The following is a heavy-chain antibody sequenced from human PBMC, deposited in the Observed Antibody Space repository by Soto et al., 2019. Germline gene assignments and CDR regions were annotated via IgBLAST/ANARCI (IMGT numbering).Heavy chain of an antibody. Sequence: PSETLSLTCAVYGGSFSGYYWSWIRQPPGKGLEWIGEINHSGSTNYNPSLKSRVTISVDTSKNQFSLKLSSVTAADTAVYYCASGYYGSGSYAYWGQGTLVTSPQ. CDR2: INHSGST. CDR1: GGSFSGYY. J-gene: IGHJ4*02. V-gene: IGHV4-34*01. D-gene: IGHD3-10*01. CDR3: ASGYYGSGSYAY.